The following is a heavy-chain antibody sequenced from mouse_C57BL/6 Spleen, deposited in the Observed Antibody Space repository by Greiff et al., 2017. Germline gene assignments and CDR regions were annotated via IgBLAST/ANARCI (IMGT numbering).Heavy chain of an antibody. CDR1: GFTFSDYY. V-gene: IGHV5-12*01. Sequence: DVMLVESGGGLVQPGGSLKLSCAASGFTFSDYYMYWVRQTPEKRLEWVAYISNGGGSTYYPDTVKGRFTISRDNAKNTLYLQMSRLKSEDTAMYYCARQGFHYAMDYWGQGTSVTVSS. CDR3: ARQGFHYAMDY. CDR2: ISNGGGST. J-gene: IGHJ4*01.